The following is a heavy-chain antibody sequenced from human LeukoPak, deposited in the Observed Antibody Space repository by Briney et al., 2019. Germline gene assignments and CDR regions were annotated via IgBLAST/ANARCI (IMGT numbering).Heavy chain of an antibody. D-gene: IGHD3-16*01. J-gene: IGHJ4*02. CDR3: ARAGLGDPCDD. V-gene: IGHV3-74*01. Sequence: GGSLRLSCAASGFTFSRYWMHWVRQAPAKGLVWVARMSSDGSDTTYADSVKGRFTISRDNAKNTLFLQMNSLRAEDTAVYYCARAGLGDPCDDWGQETMVTVAS. CDR1: GFTFSRYW. CDR2: MSSDGSDT.